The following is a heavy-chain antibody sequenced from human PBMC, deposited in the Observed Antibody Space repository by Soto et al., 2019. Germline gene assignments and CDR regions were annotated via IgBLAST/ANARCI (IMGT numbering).Heavy chain of an antibody. CDR1: GGSISSSSYY. CDR2: IYYSGST. D-gene: IGHD3-3*01. CDR3: ARVISTVDNPPYYDFWSGSFDY. Sequence: SESLSLTCTVSGGSISSSSYYWGWIRQPPGKGLEWIGSIYYSGSTYYNPSLKSRVTISVDTSKNQFSLRLSSVTAADTAVYYCARVISTVDNPPYYDFWSGSFDYWGQGTLVTVSS. V-gene: IGHV4-39*01. J-gene: IGHJ4*02.